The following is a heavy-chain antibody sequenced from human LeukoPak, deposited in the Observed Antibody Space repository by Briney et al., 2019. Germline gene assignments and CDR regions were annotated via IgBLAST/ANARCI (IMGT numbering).Heavy chain of an antibody. J-gene: IGHJ4*02. CDR2: IYYRGST. CDR1: GGSISSSSYY. V-gene: IGHV4-39*01. D-gene: IGHD3-10*01. CDR3: ASYGSKQL. Sequence: PSETLSLTCTVSGGSISSSSYYWGWIRQPPGKGLEWFGSIYYRGSTFHNPSLKSRVSLSVDTSTNQFSLKLSSVTAADTAVYYCASYGSKQLWGQGTLVTVSS.